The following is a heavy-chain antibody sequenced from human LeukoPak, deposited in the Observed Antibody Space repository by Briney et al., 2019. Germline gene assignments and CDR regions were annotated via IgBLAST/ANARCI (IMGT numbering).Heavy chain of an antibody. V-gene: IGHV1-69*04. D-gene: IGHD3-16*01. CDR1: GGTFSSYA. Sequence: GSSVKVSCKASGGTFSSYAISWVRQAPGQGLEWMGRIIPILGIANYAQKFQGRVTITADKSTSTAYMELSSLRSEDTAVYYCARVISQIRRTNWFDPWGQGTLVTVSS. CDR3: ARVISQIRRTNWFDP. CDR2: IIPILGIA. J-gene: IGHJ5*02.